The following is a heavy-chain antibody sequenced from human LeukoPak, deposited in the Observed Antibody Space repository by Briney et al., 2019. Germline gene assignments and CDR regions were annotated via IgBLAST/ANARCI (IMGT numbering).Heavy chain of an antibody. Sequence: SETLSLTCTVSGGSISSHYWSWIRQPPGKGLEWIGYIYYSGSTNYNPSLNSRATMSVDTSKHQFSVKLNFVTAADTAVYYCARQGSGWYYFDYWGQGNVVTVSS. D-gene: IGHD6-19*01. CDR1: GGSISSHY. V-gene: IGHV4-59*08. J-gene: IGHJ4*02. CDR3: ARQGSGWYYFDY. CDR2: IYYSGST.